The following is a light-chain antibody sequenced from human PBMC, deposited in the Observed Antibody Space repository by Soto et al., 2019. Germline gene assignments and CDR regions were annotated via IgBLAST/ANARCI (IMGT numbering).Light chain of an antibody. CDR2: DVS. Sequence: QSALTQPASVSGSPGQSITISCTEASSDVGDYNYVSWYQQHPGKAPKLMIYDVSYRPSGVSIRFSGSKSGSTASLTISGLQAEDEAEYYCSSYTTTNAVLFGGGTKLTVL. J-gene: IGLJ2*01. CDR3: SSYTTTNAVL. V-gene: IGLV2-14*03. CDR1: SSDVGDYNY.